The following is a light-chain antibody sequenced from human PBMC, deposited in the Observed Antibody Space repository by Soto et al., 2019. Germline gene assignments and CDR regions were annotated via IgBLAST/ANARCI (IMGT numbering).Light chain of an antibody. Sequence: QSVLTQPPSVSAAPGQMVTISCSGSSSNIGNNYVSWYQQLPGTAPKLLIYDNNKRPSGIPDRFSGSKSGTSATLGITGLQTGDEADYYCGTWDSSLSDWVFGGGTKLTVL. CDR2: DNN. V-gene: IGLV1-51*01. CDR3: GTWDSSLSDWV. CDR1: SSNIGNNY. J-gene: IGLJ3*02.